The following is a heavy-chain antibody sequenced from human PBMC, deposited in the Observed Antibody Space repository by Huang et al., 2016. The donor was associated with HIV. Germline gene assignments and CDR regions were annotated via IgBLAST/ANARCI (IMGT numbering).Heavy chain of an antibody. Sequence: QVQLVESGGGVVQPGSSLRISCAASGFTFSSYGMHWVRQAPGKGLEWVAVISYDAKTKSYADSVKGRFSISRDNSKTTVDLQLNSLRLEDTAVYYCAKGGSAAAVLDFWGQGTLVTVSS. CDR3: AKGGSAAAVLDF. CDR2: ISYDAKTK. J-gene: IGHJ4*02. V-gene: IGHV3-30*18. CDR1: GFTFSSYG. D-gene: IGHD6-13*01.